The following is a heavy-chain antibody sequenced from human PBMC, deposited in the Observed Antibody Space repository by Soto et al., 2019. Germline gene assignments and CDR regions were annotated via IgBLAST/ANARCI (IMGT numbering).Heavy chain of an antibody. CDR1: GFTFSSYS. J-gene: IGHJ6*02. V-gene: IGHV3-21*01. D-gene: IGHD7-27*01. CDR2: ISSSSSYI. Sequence: EVQLVESGGRLDKPGGSLRLSCAASGFTFSSYSMNWVRQAPGKGLEWVSSISSSSSYIYYADSVKGRFTISRDNAKNSLYLQMNSLRAEDTAVYYCARDLLRGDDYYYYGMDFWGQGTTVTVSS. CDR3: ARDLLRGDDYYYYGMDF.